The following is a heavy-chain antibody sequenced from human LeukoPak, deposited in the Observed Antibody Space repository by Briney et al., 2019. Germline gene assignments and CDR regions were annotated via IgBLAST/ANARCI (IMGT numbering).Heavy chain of an antibody. Sequence: ASVKVPCKASGYTFTNNYLHWVRQAPGQGLEWMGLINPSGGRTTYAQKFQARVTMTRDTSTSTVYMELSSLRSEDTAVYYCAREEATYYEYWSVHQGRVKARWFDPWGQGTLVTVSS. D-gene: IGHD3-3*01. CDR3: AREEATYYEYWSVHQGRVKARWFDP. J-gene: IGHJ5*02. V-gene: IGHV1-46*01. CDR2: INPSGGRT. CDR1: GYTFTNNY.